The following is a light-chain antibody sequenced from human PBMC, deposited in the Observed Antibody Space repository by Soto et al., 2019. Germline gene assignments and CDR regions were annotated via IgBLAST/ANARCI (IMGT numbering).Light chain of an antibody. J-gene: IGKJ4*01. V-gene: IGKV1-12*01. CDR1: QGISNW. CDR2: GAY. Sequence: DIQMTQSPSSVSASVGDRVTITCRASQGISNWLAWYQQQPGRAPKLLIYGAYTLQTGVPSRFSGGGSWTHFTLIISSLQPEDFATYYCQQTNTFFPLTFGGGTRVEIK. CDR3: QQTNTFFPLT.